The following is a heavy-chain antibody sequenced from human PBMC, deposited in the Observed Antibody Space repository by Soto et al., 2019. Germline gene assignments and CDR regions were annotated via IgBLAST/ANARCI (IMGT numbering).Heavy chain of an antibody. Sequence: QVQLVESGGGVVQPGRSLRLSCAASGFAFNSYAMHWVRQAPGKGLEWVAVISYDGSKKYDADSVKGRFTISRDNSKNTLFPQMNSLRPEDTAVYYCVRSTKAYYYYYAMDIWGQGTTVTVSS. V-gene: IGHV3-30*04. D-gene: IGHD1-1*01. CDR3: VRSTKAYYYYYAMDI. J-gene: IGHJ6*02. CDR2: ISYDGSKK. CDR1: GFAFNSYA.